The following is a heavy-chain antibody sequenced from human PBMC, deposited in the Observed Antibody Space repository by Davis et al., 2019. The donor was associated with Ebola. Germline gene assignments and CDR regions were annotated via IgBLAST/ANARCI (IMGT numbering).Heavy chain of an antibody. CDR3: ARLRAQLWLRVGWFDP. Sequence: GESLKISCAASGFTFSSYAMSWVRQAPGKGLEWVSAISGSGGSTYYADSVKGRFTISRDNSKNTLYLQMNSLRAEDTAVYYCARLRAQLWLRVGWFDPWGQGTLVTVSS. V-gene: IGHV3-23*01. J-gene: IGHJ5*02. D-gene: IGHD5-18*01. CDR2: ISGSGGST. CDR1: GFTFSSYA.